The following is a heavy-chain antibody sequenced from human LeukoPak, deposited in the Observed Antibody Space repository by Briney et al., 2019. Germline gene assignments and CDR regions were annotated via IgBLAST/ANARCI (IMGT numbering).Heavy chain of an antibody. CDR3: ARVPPRDFWSGYLGGPPENYYYYMDV. CDR1: GFTFSSYW. D-gene: IGHD3-3*01. J-gene: IGHJ6*03. Sequence: PGGSLRLSCAASGFTFSSYWMSWVRQAPGKGLEWVASIKQDGSEIYYVDSVKGRFTISRDNAKYSLYLQMDTLGAEDTAVYYCARVPPRDFWSGYLGGPPENYYYYMDVWGKGTTVTVSS. V-gene: IGHV3-7*03. CDR2: IKQDGSEI.